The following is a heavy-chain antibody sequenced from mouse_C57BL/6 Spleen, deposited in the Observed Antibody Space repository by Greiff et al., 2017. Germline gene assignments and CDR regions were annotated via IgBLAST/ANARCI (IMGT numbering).Heavy chain of an antibody. CDR2: ISSGGSYT. J-gene: IGHJ1*03. Sequence: EVHLVESGGDLVKPGGSLKLSCAASGFTFSSYGMSWVRQTPDKRLEWVATISSGGSYTYYPDSVKGRFTISRDNAKNTLYLQMSSLKSEDTAMYYCARHPAGTVWYFDVWGTGTTVTVSS. D-gene: IGHD4-1*01. V-gene: IGHV5-6*01. CDR3: ARHPAGTVWYFDV. CDR1: GFTFSSYG.